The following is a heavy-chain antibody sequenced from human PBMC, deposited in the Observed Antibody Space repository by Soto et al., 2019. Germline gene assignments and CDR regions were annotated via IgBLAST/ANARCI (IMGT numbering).Heavy chain of an antibody. CDR2: TYHSGST. Sequence: SETLSLTCAVSGGSMSSGGYSWSWIRQPPGEGLEWIGYTYHSGSTYYNPSLKSRVTISVDTSKNQFSLKLNSVTTADTAVYYCASRHSSPYFDYWGQGTLVTVSS. CDR3: ASRHSSPYFDY. J-gene: IGHJ4*02. D-gene: IGHD6-13*01. V-gene: IGHV4-30-2*05. CDR1: GGSMSSGGYS.